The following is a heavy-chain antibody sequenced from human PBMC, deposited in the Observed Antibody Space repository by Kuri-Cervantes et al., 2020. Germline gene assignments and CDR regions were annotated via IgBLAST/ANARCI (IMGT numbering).Heavy chain of an antibody. D-gene: IGHD3-3*01. Sequence: SVKVSCKASGGTFSSYAISWVRQAPGQGLEWMGGIIPIFGTANYAQKFQGRVTITRDTSASTAYMELSSLRSEDTAVYYCARDRFLEWLWFFDYWGQGTLVTVSS. CDR2: IIPIFGTA. CDR3: ARDRFLEWLWFFDY. V-gene: IGHV1-69*05. J-gene: IGHJ4*02. CDR1: GGTFSSYA.